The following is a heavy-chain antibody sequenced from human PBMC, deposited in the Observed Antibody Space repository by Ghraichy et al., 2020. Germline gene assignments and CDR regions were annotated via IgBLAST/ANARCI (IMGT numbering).Heavy chain of an antibody. J-gene: IGHJ6*02. CDR3: AYYYTSGTSCYLVDV. V-gene: IGHV3-23*01. CDR2: IHSGGYT. D-gene: IGHD3-22*01. Sequence: GGSLRLSCSASGFTFGSYGMSWVRQAPGKGLEWVSSIHSGGYTFYADSVRGRFTISRDNSENTLHLQMSSLRAEDTAVYYCAYYYTSGTSCYLVDVWGQGTTVTVSS. CDR1: GFTFGSYG.